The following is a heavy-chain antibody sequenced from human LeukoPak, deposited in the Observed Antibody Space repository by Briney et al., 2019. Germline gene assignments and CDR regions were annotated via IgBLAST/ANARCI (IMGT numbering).Heavy chain of an antibody. J-gene: IGHJ4*02. CDR3: TTGRSSDYFDY. Sequence: GGSLRLSCAASGFTFSNAWMSWVRQAPGKGLEWVGRIKSKTDGGTTDYAAPVKGRFTISRDDSKNTLYLQMNSLTTEDTAVYYCTTGRSSDYFDYWGQGTLVTVSS. CDR1: GFTFSNAW. D-gene: IGHD6-6*01. CDR2: IKSKTDGGTT. V-gene: IGHV3-15*01.